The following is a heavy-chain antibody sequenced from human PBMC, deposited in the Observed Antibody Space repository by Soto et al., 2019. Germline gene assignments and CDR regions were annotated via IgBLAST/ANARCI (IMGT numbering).Heavy chain of an antibody. J-gene: IGHJ5*02. Sequence: QVQLVQSGAEVKKPGASVKVSCKASGYTFTGYYMHWVRQAPGQGLEWMGWNKPNGGGTDYAQKCQGRVTMTRDTSTSTADVDLSRMRSDDTAVYYCARVPSGGGWLDHWGQGTLVTVSS. CDR3: ARVPSGGGWLDH. CDR1: GYTFTGYY. V-gene: IGHV1-2*02. CDR2: NKPNGGGT. D-gene: IGHD2-15*01.